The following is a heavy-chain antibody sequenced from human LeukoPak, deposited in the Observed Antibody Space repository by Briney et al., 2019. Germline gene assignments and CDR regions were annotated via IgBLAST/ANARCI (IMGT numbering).Heavy chain of an antibody. CDR3: ARARYETRIWPKSRYDYYHYMDV. V-gene: IGHV1-69*01. CDR2: IIPIFGTA. D-gene: IGHD3-3*01. CDR1: GGTFSSYA. J-gene: IGHJ6*03. Sequence: SVKVSCKASGGTFSSYAISWVRQAPGQGLEWMGGIIPIFGTANYAQKFQGRVTITADESTSTAYMELSSLRSEDMAVYYCARARYETRIWPKSRYDYYHYMDVWGKGTTVTVSS.